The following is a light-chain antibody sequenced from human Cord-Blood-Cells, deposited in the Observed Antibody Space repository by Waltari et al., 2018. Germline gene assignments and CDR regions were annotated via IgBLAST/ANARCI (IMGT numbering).Light chain of an antibody. CDR1: QSVSSN. J-gene: IGKJ2*01. Sequence: EIVMTQSPATLSVSPGERATLSCRASQSVSSNLAWYQQKPGQAPRLLSYGASTRATGIPARLSGSGSGTEFTLTISSLQSEDFAVYYCQQYNNWPPGTFGQGTKLEIK. V-gene: IGKV3-15*01. CDR2: GAS. CDR3: QQYNNWPPGT.